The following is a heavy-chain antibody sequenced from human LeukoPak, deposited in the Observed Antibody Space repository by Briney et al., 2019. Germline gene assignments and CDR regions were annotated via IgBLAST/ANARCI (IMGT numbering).Heavy chain of an antibody. Sequence: GGSLRLSCAASGFTFSSYGMHWVRQAPGKWLEWVAFIRYDGSNKYYADSVKGRFTISRDNSKNTLYLQMNSLRAEDTAVYYCAKDRMVCSSTSCYRYLDYGGQGTLVTVSS. CDR3: AKDRMVCSSTSCYRYLDY. CDR1: GFTFSSYG. D-gene: IGHD2-2*02. J-gene: IGHJ4*02. V-gene: IGHV3-30*02. CDR2: IRYDGSNK.